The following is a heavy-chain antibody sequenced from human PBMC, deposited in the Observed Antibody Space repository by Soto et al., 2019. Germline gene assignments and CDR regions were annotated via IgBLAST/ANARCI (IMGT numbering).Heavy chain of an antibody. V-gene: IGHV4-34*01. J-gene: IGHJ4*02. CDR1: GGSFSGYY. CDR2: INHSGST. Sequence: SETLSLTCAVYGGSFSGYYWSWIRQPPGKGLEWIGEINHSGSTNYNPSLKSRVTISVDTSKNQFSLKLSSVTAADTAVYYCARAAVAATLDYWGQGGLVTVSS. D-gene: IGHD2-15*01. CDR3: ARAAVAATLDY.